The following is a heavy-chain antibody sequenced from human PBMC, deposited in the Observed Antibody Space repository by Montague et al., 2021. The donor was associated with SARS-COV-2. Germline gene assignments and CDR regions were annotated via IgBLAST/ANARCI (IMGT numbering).Heavy chain of an antibody. V-gene: IGHV4-39*01. CDR3: ARPGSTSGWFYFDD. D-gene: IGHD6-19*01. Sequence: SETLFLTCTVSGGSISSSNYYWGWIRQPPGKGLEWIGSIYYSGTTYYNPSLQSRVTISVDTSKKQFSLKLSSVTAADTVVYYCARPGSTSGWFYFDDWGHGTLATVSS. J-gene: IGHJ4*01. CDR1: GGSISSSNYY. CDR2: IYYSGTT.